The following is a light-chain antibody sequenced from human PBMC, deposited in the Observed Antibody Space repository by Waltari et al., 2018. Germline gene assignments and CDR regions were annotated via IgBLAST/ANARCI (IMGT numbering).Light chain of an antibody. CDR1: QTVITY. CDR3: QQCYYWPPWT. CDR2: DAS. Sequence: EIVLTQSPATLSLSPGERATLSCRASQTVITYLAWYQQKPGQAPRLLISDASNRVPGIPARFSGSGSGTDFTLTISSLEPEDFAVYYCQQCYYWPPWTFGQGTKVELK. J-gene: IGKJ1*01. V-gene: IGKV3-11*01.